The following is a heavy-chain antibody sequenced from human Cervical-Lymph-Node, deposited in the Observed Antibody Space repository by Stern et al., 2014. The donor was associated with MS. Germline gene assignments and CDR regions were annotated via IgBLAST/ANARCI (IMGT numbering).Heavy chain of an antibody. J-gene: IGHJ5*01. D-gene: IGHD3-22*01. CDR1: GYTFPNYY. Sequence: QVQLVQSGAEVRKPGASGKVSCKASGYTFPNYYLHWVRQAPGQGLEWMGMTNPSGGSPSYAEKFQGKITMTRDSSTSTVYMELSSLTSEDTALYYCTRARYHYDSSGYFYFFDFWGQGTPVTVSS. V-gene: IGHV1-46*01. CDR3: TRARYHYDSSGYFYFFDF. CDR2: TNPSGGSP.